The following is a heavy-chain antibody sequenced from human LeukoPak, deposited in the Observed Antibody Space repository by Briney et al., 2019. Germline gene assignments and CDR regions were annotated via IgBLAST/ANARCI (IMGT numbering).Heavy chain of an antibody. Sequence: ASVKVSCKASGYTFTGYYMHWVRQAPGQGLEWMGWINPNSGGTNYAQKFQGRVTMTRDTSISTAYMELSRLRSDDTAVYYCARECRGDCSDAFDIWGQGTMVTVSS. D-gene: IGHD2-21*02. V-gene: IGHV1-2*02. J-gene: IGHJ3*02. CDR1: GYTFTGYY. CDR3: ARECRGDCSDAFDI. CDR2: INPNSGGT.